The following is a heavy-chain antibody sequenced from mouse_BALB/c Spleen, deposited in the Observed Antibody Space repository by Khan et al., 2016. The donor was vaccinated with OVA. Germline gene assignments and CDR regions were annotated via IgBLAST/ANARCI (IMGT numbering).Heavy chain of an antibody. CDR1: GFSLTGYG. D-gene: IGHD2-10*01. CDR3: ARAYYANYREAMDY. V-gene: IGHV2-6-7*01. CDR2: IWGDGST. Sequence: QMQLEESGPGLVAPSQSLSITCTVSGFSLTGYGVNWVRQPPGKGLAWLGMIWGDGSTDYNSALKSRLSISKDNSKSQVFLKMNSLQTDDTARYYCARAYYANYREAMDYWGQGTSVTGAS. J-gene: IGHJ4*01.